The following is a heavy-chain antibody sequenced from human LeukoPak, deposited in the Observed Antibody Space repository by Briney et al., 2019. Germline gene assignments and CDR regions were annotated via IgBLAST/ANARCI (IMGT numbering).Heavy chain of an antibody. Sequence: GGSLRLSCAASGFTFSSYSMNWVRQAPGKGLEWVSYISSSGSTVYYADSVKGRFTISRDNAQNSLDLQMNSLRAEDTAVYYCARGRYNYDFVRLLRDYYMDVWGKGTTVTISS. D-gene: IGHD3-3*01. CDR3: ARGRYNYDFVRLLRDYYMDV. CDR2: ISSSGSTV. CDR1: GFTFSSYS. J-gene: IGHJ6*03. V-gene: IGHV3-48*04.